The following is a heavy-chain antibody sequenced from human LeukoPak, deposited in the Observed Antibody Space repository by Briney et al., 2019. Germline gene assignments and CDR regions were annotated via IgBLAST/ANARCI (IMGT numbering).Heavy chain of an antibody. CDR3: ARADGYSSSRNWFDP. CDR2: IRHDGNAK. J-gene: IGHJ5*02. D-gene: IGHD6-13*01. Sequence: GGSLRLSCAASGFAFSDFWMSWVRQAPGKGLEWVANIRHDGNAKNYVPSVRGRFTISRDNAKNSLYLQMNSLTVEDTAVYYCARADGYSSSRNWFDPWGQGTLVTVSS. V-gene: IGHV3-7*03. CDR1: GFAFSDFW.